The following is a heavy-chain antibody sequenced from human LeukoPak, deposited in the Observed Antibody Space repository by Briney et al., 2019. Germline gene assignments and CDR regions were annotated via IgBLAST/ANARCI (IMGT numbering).Heavy chain of an antibody. D-gene: IGHD2-21*01. J-gene: IGHJ4*02. CDR3: ARGYVAILDGFDY. CDR1: GFTFSSYW. Sequence: GGSLRLSCAASGFTFSSYWMSWVRQAPGKGLERVANIKQDGSEKYYVDSVKGRFTISRDNSKNTLYLQMNSLRVEDTAVYYCARGYVAILDGFDYWGQGTLVTVSS. CDR2: IKQDGSEK. V-gene: IGHV3-7*03.